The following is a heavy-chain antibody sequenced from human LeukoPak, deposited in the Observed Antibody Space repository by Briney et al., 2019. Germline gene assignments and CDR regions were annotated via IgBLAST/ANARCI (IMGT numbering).Heavy chain of an antibody. J-gene: IGHJ4*02. CDR2: IHHRGNT. V-gene: IGHV4-39*07. Sequence: PSETLSLTCSVSGDSISSGNYHWAWIRQPPGKGLECVGSIHHRGNTYYNSSLESRVTISVDMARNQFSLLLRSVTAADTAVYYCTRVRQGSQSDFWGQGTLVTASS. CDR1: GDSISSGNYH. CDR3: TRVRQGSQSDF.